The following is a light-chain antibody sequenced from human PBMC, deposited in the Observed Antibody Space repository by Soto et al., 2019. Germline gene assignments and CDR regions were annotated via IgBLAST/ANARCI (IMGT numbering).Light chain of an antibody. V-gene: IGLV2-11*01. Sequence: QSVLTQPRSVSGSPGQSVTISCTGTDSDVGTYNYVSWYQQHPGKAPKLMIYDDTKRPSGVPDRFSGSKSGNTASLTISGLQAEDEADYYCFSYAGYYTLLFGGGTKLTVL. J-gene: IGLJ2*01. CDR2: DDT. CDR3: FSYAGYYTLL. CDR1: DSDVGTYNY.